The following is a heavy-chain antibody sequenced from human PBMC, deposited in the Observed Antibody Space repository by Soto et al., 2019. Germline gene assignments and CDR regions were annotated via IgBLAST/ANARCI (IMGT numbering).Heavy chain of an antibody. D-gene: IGHD4-17*01. CDR3: ARTPNDYGGKKDWFDP. CDR1: GYTFTSYG. Sequence: QVQLVQSGAEVKKPGASVKVSCKASGYTFTSYGITWVRQAPGQGLEWMGWITAYNGNTNSAQKLQDRVTMTTDTSTSTAYMELRSLRSDDTAVYYCARTPNDYGGKKDWFDPWGQGTLVTVSS. J-gene: IGHJ5*02. CDR2: ITAYNGNT. V-gene: IGHV1-18*01.